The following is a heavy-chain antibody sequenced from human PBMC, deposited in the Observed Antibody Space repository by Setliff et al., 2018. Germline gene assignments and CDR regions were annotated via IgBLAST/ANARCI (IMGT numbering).Heavy chain of an antibody. V-gene: IGHV4-61*09. D-gene: IGHD3-3*01. CDR1: DDSISSLNYY. CDR2: IYSSRST. Sequence: SETLSLTCTVSDDSISSLNYYWSWIRQPAGKGLEWLGKIYSSRSTNYNPSHKGRTTLSIDSSKRQFSLKLTSVTAADTAVYYWARMSGFKYMDVWGKGTTVTVS. J-gene: IGHJ6*03. CDR3: ARMSGFKYMDV.